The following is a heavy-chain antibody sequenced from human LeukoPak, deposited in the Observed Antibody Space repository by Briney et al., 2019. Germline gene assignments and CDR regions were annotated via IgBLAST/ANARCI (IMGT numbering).Heavy chain of an antibody. CDR2: ISSSGTYM. CDR3: ARCGGDCFFDS. CDR1: GFTFSSYS. V-gene: IGHV3-21*01. Sequence: GGSLRLSCAASGFTFSSYSMNWVRQAPGKGLEWVSSISSSGTYMYYGDSMEGRFTISRDNAKNSLYLQMNSLRAEDTAVYYCARCGGDCFFDSWGQGTLVTVSS. J-gene: IGHJ4*02. D-gene: IGHD2-21*01.